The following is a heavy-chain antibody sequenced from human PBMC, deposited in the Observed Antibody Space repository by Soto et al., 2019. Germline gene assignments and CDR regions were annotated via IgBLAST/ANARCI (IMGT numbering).Heavy chain of an antibody. CDR2: ISAYNGNT. V-gene: IGHV1-18*01. CDR3: TSEGYYYDSSGYYFDY. D-gene: IGHD3-22*01. Sequence: VASVKVSCKASGYTFTSYGISWVRQAPGQGLEWMGWISAYNGNTNYAQKLQGRVTMTTDTSTSTAYMELRSLRSDDTAVYYCTSEGYYYDSSGYYFDYWGQATMVTVYS. J-gene: IGHJ4*02. CDR1: GYTFTSYG.